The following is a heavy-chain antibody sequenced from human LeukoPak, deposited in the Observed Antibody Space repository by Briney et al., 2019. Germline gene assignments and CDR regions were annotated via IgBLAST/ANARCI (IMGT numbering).Heavy chain of an antibody. J-gene: IGHJ5*02. CDR3: ATDRWEDQLQNWFDP. CDR2: FDPEDGET. V-gene: IGHV1-24*01. Sequence: ASVKVSCKVSGYTLTELSMHWVRQAPGKGLEWMGGFDPEDGETIYAQKFQGRVTMTEDTSTDTAYMELSGLRSEDTAVYYCATDRWEDQLQNWFDPWGQGTLVTVSS. D-gene: IGHD2-2*01. CDR1: GYTLTELS.